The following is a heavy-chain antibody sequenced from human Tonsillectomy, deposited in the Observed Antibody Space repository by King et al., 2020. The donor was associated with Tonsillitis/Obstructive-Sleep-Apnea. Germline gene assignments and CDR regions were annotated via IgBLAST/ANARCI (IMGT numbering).Heavy chain of an antibody. Sequence: VQLVESGAEVKKPGESLRISCKGSGYSFTNYWITWVRQMPGKGLEWMGRIDPSDSYTNYSPSFQGHVTLSADKSIRTAYLQGSSLKASDTAMYYCARHGEECGSTSFLYATDVWGQGTPGTVSS. CDR1: GYSFTNYW. CDR2: IDPSDSYT. J-gene: IGHJ6*02. D-gene: IGHD2-2*01. V-gene: IGHV5-10-1*03. CDR3: ARHGEECGSTSFLYATDV.